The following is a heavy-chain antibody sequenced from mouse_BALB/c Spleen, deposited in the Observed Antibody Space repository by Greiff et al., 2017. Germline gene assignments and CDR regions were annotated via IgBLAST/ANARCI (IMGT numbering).Heavy chain of an antibody. CDR1: GYSITSDYA. Sequence: EVKLQESGPGLVKPSQSLSLTCTVTGYSITSDYAWNWIRQFPGNKLEWMGYISYSGSTSYNPSLKSRISITRDTSKNQFFLQLNSVTTEDTATYYCARGRENWAWFAYWGQGTLVTVSA. CDR3: ARGRENWAWFAY. D-gene: IGHD4-1*01. V-gene: IGHV3-2*02. J-gene: IGHJ3*01. CDR2: ISYSGST.